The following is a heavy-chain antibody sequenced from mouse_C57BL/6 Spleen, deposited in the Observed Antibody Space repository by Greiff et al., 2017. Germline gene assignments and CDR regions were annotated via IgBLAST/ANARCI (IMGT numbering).Heavy chain of an antibody. V-gene: IGHV1-66*01. J-gene: IGHJ2*01. D-gene: IGHD2-5*01. CDR2: IYPGRGNT. Sequence: QVQLQQSGPELVKPGASVKISCKASGYSFTSYYIHWVKQRPGQGLEWIGWIYPGRGNTKYTEQFKGKATLPADTPSSTAYMQLSSLTSEDSAVYYCARDYSNYGGNYFDYWGQGTTLTVSS. CDR1: GYSFTSYY. CDR3: ARDYSNYGGNYFDY.